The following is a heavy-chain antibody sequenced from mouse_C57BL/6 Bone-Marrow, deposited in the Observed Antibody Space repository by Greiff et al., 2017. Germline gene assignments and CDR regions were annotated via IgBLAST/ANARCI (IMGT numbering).Heavy chain of an antibody. Sequence: EVHLVESGGDLVKPGGSLKLSCAASGFTFSSYGMSWVRQTPDKRLEWVANISSGGSYTYYPDSVKGRFTNSRDNAKNTLYLQMSSLKSEDTAMYYCAKQDYYGSSFDYWGKGTTVTVSS. J-gene: IGHJ2*01. CDR2: ISSGGSYT. V-gene: IGHV5-6*01. D-gene: IGHD1-1*01. CDR1: GFTFSSYG. CDR3: AKQDYYGSSFDY.